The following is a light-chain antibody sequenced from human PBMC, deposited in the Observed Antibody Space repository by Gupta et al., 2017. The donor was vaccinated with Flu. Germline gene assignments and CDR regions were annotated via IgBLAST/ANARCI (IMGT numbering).Light chain of an antibody. CDR2: EVS. CDR1: SSDVGGYNY. Sequence: SITISCTGTSSDVGGYNYVSWYQQHPGKAPKRMIYEVSNRPSGVSNRFSGSKSGNTASLTISGLQAEDDADHYCSSYTSSSTLVFGGGTKLTVL. J-gene: IGLJ2*01. CDR3: SSYTSSSTLV. V-gene: IGLV2-14*01.